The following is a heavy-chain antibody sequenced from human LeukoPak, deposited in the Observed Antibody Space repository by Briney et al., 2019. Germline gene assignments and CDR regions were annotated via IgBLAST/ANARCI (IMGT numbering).Heavy chain of an antibody. V-gene: IGHV4-34*01. CDR3: ARGYDSSDYGMDV. CDR2: INHSGST. Sequence: SETLSLTCAVYGGSFSGYYWSWIRQPPGKGLEWIGEINHSGSTNYNLSLKSRVTISVDTSKNQFSLKLSSVTAADTAVYYCARGYDSSDYGMDVWGQGTTVTVSS. CDR1: GGSFSGYY. D-gene: IGHD3-22*01. J-gene: IGHJ6*02.